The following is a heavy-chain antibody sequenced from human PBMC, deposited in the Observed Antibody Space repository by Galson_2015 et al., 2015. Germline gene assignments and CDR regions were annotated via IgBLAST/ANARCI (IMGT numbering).Heavy chain of an antibody. CDR1: EFTFSSYY. V-gene: IGHV3-21*01. D-gene: IGHD3-3*01. CDR2: IGSTTTYI. J-gene: IGHJ4*01. Sequence: SLRLSCAASEFTFSSYYMSWVRQAPGKGLEWVSSIGSTTTYIYYADSVKGRFTISKDNAKNSLYLQMNSLGAEDTAVYYCARQILDYDFWSGYYPTNFDY. CDR3: ARQILDYDFWSGYYPTNFDY.